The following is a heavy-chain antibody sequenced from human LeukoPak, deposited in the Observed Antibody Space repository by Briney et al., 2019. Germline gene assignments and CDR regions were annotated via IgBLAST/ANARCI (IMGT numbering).Heavy chain of an antibody. Sequence: SETLSLTCTVSGGSISSYYWSWIRQPPGKGLEWIGYIYYSGSTNYNPSLKSRVTISVDTSKNQFSLKLSSVTAADTAVYYCARRGGSGYPWFDPWGQGTLVTVSS. CDR1: GGSISSYY. J-gene: IGHJ5*02. D-gene: IGHD3-22*01. V-gene: IGHV4-59*01. CDR2: IYYSGST. CDR3: ARRGGSGYPWFDP.